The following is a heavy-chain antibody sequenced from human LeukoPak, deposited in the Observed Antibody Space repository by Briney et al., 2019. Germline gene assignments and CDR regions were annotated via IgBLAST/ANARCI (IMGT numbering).Heavy chain of an antibody. Sequence: GGSLRLSCAASGFTFGSYGMHWVRQAPGKGLEWVAFIRYDGSNKYYADSVKGRFTISRDNSKNTLYLQMNSLRAEDTAAYYCAKDWAVTTTYYYYYYYMDVWGKGTTVTISS. CDR1: GFTFGSYG. CDR3: AKDWAVTTTYYYYYYYMDV. CDR2: IRYDGSNK. V-gene: IGHV3-30*02. D-gene: IGHD4-17*01. J-gene: IGHJ6*03.